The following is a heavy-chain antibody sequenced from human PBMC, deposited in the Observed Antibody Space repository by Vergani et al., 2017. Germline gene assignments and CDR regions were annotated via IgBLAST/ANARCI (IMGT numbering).Heavy chain of an antibody. CDR1: GFTFSSYG. J-gene: IGHJ6*02. Sequence: QVQLVESGGGVVQPGGSLRLSCAASGFTFSSYGMHWVRQAPGKGLEWVAFIRYDGSNKYYADSVKGRFTISRDNSKNTLYLQMNSLRAEDTAVYYCAKDLFHYYDSSGLGKVGGYGMDVWGQGTTVTVSS. V-gene: IGHV3-30*02. CDR3: AKDLFHYYDSSGLGKVGGYGMDV. CDR2: IRYDGSNK. D-gene: IGHD3-22*01.